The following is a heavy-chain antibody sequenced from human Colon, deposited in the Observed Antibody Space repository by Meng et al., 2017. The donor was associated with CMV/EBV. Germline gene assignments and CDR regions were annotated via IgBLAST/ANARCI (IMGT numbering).Heavy chain of an antibody. CDR2: INTNTGNP. CDR3: AREREDAYYNFDY. V-gene: IGHV7-4-1*02. Sequence: CKASGYTFNKYAMNWVRQAPGQGLEWMGWINTNTGNPTYAQGFTGRFVFSFDTSVSTAYLQISSLKAEDTAVYYCAREREDAYYNFDYWGQGTLVTVSS. J-gene: IGHJ4*02. CDR1: GYTFNKYA. D-gene: IGHD3-10*01.